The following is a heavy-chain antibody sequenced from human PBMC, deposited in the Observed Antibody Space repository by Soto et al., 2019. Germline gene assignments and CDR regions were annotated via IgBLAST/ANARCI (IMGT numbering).Heavy chain of an antibody. CDR1: GGSISSGDYY. J-gene: IGHJ4*02. CDR3: ARGRAVAGTDY. CDR2: IYYSGTT. D-gene: IGHD6-19*01. V-gene: IGHV4-61*08. Sequence: TLSLTCTVSGGSISSGDYYWSWIRQPPGKGLEWIGYIYYSGTTNYNPSLKSRVTISVDTSKNQFSLKLSSVTAADTAVYYCARGRAVAGTDYWGQGTLVTVSS.